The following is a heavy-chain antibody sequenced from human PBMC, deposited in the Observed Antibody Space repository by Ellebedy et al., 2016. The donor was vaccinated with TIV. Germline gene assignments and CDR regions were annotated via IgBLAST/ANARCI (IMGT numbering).Heavy chain of an antibody. CDR3: ARPAPIEWLRTNWFDP. J-gene: IGHJ5*02. V-gene: IGHV3-23*01. Sequence: GGSLRLSXAASGFTFSSYAMSWVRQAPGKGLEWVSAISGSGGSTYYADSVKGRFTISRDNSKNTLYLQMNSLRAEDTAVYYCARPAPIEWLRTNWFDPWGQGTLVTVSS. D-gene: IGHD5-12*01. CDR1: GFTFSSYA. CDR2: ISGSGGST.